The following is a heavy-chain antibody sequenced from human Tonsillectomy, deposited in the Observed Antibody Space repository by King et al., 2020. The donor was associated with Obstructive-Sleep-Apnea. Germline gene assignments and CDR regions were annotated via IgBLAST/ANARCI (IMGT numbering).Heavy chain of an antibody. CDR2: NHYSGIT. Sequence: VQLQESGPGLVKPSQTLSLTCTVSGGYISIVGSYWSWILPHPGKGLECVWFNHYSGITYHNPSQKRRVTISVDTSKNQFFLKPSSVTAADTAVYYCARENYGGNSGPPAADYWGQGTLVTVSS. V-gene: IGHV4-31*03. CDR1: GGYISIVGSY. CDR3: ARENYGGNSGPPAADY. J-gene: IGHJ4*02. D-gene: IGHD4-23*01.